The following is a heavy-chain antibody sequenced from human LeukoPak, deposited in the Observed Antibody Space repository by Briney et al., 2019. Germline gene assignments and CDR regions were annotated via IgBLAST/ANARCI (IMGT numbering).Heavy chain of an antibody. CDR2: IFYSGNT. V-gene: IGHV4-39*07. CDR3: ASRSGYSYGSAYYGMDV. D-gene: IGHD5-18*01. CDR1: GGSISSSNYY. J-gene: IGHJ6*02. Sequence: SETLSLTCTVSGGSISSSNYYWGWIRQPPGKGLEWIGNIFYSGNTYYNPSLKSRVTMSVDTSKNQFSLKLSSVTAADTAVYYCASRSGYSYGSAYYGMDVWGQGTTVTVSS.